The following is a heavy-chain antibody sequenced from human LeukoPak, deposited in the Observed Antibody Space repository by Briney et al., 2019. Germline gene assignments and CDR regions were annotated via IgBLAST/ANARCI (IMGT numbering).Heavy chain of an antibody. CDR3: AKENVAVAGGFDY. V-gene: IGHV3-9*03. CDR2: ISWNSGSI. D-gene: IGHD6-19*01. J-gene: IGHJ4*02. CDR1: GFTFDDYA. Sequence: PGGSLRLSCAASGFTFDDYAMHWVRQAPGKGLEWVSGISWNSGSIGYADSVKGRFTISRDNAKNSLYLQMNSLRAEDMALYYCAKENVAVAGGFDYWGQGTLVTVSS.